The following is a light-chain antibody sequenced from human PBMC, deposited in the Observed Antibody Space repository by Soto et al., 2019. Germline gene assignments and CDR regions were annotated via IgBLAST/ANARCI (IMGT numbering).Light chain of an antibody. Sequence: EIVMTQSPATLSVSPGETATLSCRASQSVNSNLAWYQQKPGQAPRLLISDASTRAAGLPARFSGSGSGTEFTLTISSLQSEDFAVYFCQQSNNWPKTFGPGTKVEIK. J-gene: IGKJ1*01. CDR3: QQSNNWPKT. CDR2: DAS. CDR1: QSVNSN. V-gene: IGKV3-15*01.